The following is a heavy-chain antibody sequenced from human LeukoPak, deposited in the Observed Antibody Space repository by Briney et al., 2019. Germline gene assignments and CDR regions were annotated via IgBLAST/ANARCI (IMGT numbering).Heavy chain of an antibody. Sequence: SETLSLTCTVSGGSISSYYWSWIRQSPGKGLEWIAYIYHSGNTNYNPSFKSRVTISVDTSKNQFSLKLTSVAAADTAIYYCARQPSGTAAFDIWGQGTMVTVSS. V-gene: IGHV4-59*08. CDR1: GGSISSYY. D-gene: IGHD1/OR15-1a*01. J-gene: IGHJ3*02. CDR3: ARQPSGTAAFDI. CDR2: IYHSGNT.